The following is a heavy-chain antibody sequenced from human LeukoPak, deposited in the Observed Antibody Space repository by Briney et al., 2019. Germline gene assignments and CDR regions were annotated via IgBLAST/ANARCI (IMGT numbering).Heavy chain of an antibody. Sequence: PGGSLRLSCAASGFTFSSYEMNWVRQAPGKGLEWVSSIDSSSSSIYYANSVKGRFTISRDNAQNSLYLQMNSLRAEDTAVYYCAREQSGSYSEAFDIWGQGTMVTVSS. CDR1: GFTFSSYE. V-gene: IGHV3-21*01. CDR3: AREQSGSYSEAFDI. D-gene: IGHD1-26*01. CDR2: IDSSSSSI. J-gene: IGHJ3*02.